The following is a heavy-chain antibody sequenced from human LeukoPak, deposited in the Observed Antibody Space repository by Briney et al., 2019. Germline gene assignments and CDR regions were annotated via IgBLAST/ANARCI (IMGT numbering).Heavy chain of an antibody. CDR1: GGSVSSYY. J-gene: IGHJ6*02. CDR3: ARDNWNYGSSMDV. D-gene: IGHD1-7*01. CDR2: IYYSGST. Sequence: LETLSVTCTVSGGSVSSYYWSWIRQPPGKGLEWIGYIYYSGSTNYNPSLKSRVTISVDTSKNQFSLKLSSVTAADTAVYHCARDNWNYGSSMDVWGQGTTVTVSS. V-gene: IGHV4-59*02.